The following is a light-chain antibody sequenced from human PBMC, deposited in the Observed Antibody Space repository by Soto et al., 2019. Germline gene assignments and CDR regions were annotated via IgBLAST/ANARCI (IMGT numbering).Light chain of an antibody. CDR2: EVS. CDR3: NSYTSGSARV. J-gene: IGLJ3*02. CDR1: SSDVGGYNF. V-gene: IGLV2-14*01. Sequence: QSVLTQPASVSGSPGQSITISCTGTSSDVGGYNFVSWYQQHPGKAPKLIIYEVSHRPSGVSNRFSGSKSGNTASLTISWLQAEDEADYYCNSYTSGSARVFGGGTKLPVL.